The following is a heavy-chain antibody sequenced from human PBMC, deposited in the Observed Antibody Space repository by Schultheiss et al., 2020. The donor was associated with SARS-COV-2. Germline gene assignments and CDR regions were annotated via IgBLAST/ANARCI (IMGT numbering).Heavy chain of an antibody. CDR2: INPNSGGT. CDR1: EYTFTGYY. J-gene: IGHJ6*02. D-gene: IGHD5-12*01. CDR3: ARMEATSYYYYYGMDV. Sequence: ASVKVSCKASEYTFTGYYMHWVRQAPGQGLEWMGWINPNSGGTNYAQKLQGRVTMTTDTSTSTAYMELRSLRSDDTAVYYCARMEATSYYYYYGMDVWGQGTTVTVSS. V-gene: IGHV1-2*02.